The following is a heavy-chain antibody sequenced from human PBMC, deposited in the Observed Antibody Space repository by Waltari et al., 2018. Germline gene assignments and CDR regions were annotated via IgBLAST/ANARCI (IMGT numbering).Heavy chain of an antibody. CDR3: ARFIRLQLDWFDP. V-gene: IGHV4-59*08. Sequence: QVQLQESGPGLVKPSETLSLTCPVSGRSISGYYWSWIRQPPGKGLECIGYIYYSGSIKYNPSLKMRVTISLDTPKNQFSLKLSSVTAADTAVYYCARFIRLQLDWFDPWGQGALVTVSS. CDR1: GRSISGYY. J-gene: IGHJ5*02. CDR2: IYYSGSI. D-gene: IGHD4-4*01.